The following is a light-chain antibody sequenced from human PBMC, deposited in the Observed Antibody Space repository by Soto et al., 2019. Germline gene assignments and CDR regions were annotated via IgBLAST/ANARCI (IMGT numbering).Light chain of an antibody. CDR1: QTIMTY. V-gene: IGKV1-39*01. CDR2: AAS. CDR3: QQYYSTLWT. J-gene: IGKJ1*01. Sequence: DIQMTQSPSSLSASVRDELTITCRASQTIMTYLNWYQLKPGKPPRVLIYAASSLQSGVPPRFSGSGSGTDFTLTISSLQAEDVEVYYCQQYYSTLWTFGQGTKVDIK.